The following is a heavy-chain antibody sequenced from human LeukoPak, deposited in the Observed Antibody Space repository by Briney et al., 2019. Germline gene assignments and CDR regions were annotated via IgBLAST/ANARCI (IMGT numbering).Heavy chain of an antibody. D-gene: IGHD5-24*01. Sequence: GGSLRLSCAASGFTFSSYEMNWVRQAPGKGLEWVSYISSSGSTIYYADSVKGRFTISRDNAKNSLYLQMNGLRAEDTAVYYCASRDGYKPYYYYYMDVWGKGTTVTVSS. CDR2: ISSSGSTI. V-gene: IGHV3-48*03. CDR1: GFTFSSYE. CDR3: ASRDGYKPYYYYYMDV. J-gene: IGHJ6*03.